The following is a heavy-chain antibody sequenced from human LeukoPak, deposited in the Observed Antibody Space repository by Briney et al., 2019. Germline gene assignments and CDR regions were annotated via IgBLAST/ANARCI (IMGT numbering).Heavy chain of an antibody. J-gene: IGHJ4*02. D-gene: IGHD2-2*01. CDR3: ANHLACGSTTCPPFDS. V-gene: IGHV3-23*01. CDR1: GFTFSSYA. CDR2: ISGSGGST. Sequence: GGSLRLSCAASGFTFSSYAMSWVRQAPGKGLEWVSAISGSGGSTYYADSVKGRFIISRDNAKNSLSLQMNSLRAEDTAVYYCANHLACGSTTCPPFDSWGQGTLVTVSS.